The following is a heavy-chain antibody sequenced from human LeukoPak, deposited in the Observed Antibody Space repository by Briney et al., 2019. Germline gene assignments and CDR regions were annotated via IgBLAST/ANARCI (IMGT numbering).Heavy chain of an antibody. CDR2: IKEDGSLK. V-gene: IGHV3-7*01. D-gene: IGHD2/OR15-2a*01. Sequence: GGSLRLSCAVSGFGFSNFWMSWVRQAPGKGREWVANIKEDGSLKNYVDSVEGRFTVSRDNAKNTLYLQMNSLRLEDTAVYYCVRDWAPASMQAAPFDCWGQGTLVTVSS. CDR3: VRDWAPASMQAAPFDC. CDR1: GFGFSNFW. J-gene: IGHJ4*02.